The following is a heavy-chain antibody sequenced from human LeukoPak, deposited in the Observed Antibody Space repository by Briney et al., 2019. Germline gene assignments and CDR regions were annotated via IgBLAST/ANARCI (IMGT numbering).Heavy chain of an antibody. CDR1: GFTFSSYA. V-gene: IGHV3-23*01. J-gene: IGHJ1*01. D-gene: IGHD6-13*01. CDR2: ISGSGGGT. CDR3: AKDPSIAAAAPEYFQH. Sequence: GGSLRLSCAASGFTFSSYAMSWVRQAPGKGLEWVSAISGSGGGTYYADSVKGRFTISRDNSKNTLYLQMNSLRAEDTAVYYCAKDPSIAAAAPEYFQHWGQGTLVTVSS.